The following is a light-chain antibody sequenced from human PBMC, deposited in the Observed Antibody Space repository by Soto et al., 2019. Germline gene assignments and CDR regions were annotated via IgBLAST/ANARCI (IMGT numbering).Light chain of an antibody. CDR1: RSNIGGNY. Sequence: QSVLTQPPSASGTPGQRVTISCSGSRSNIGGNYVYWYQQLPGTAPKLLIYRSYQRPSGVPDRLCASKSGTSASLAISGLRSEGEADYYCTSWDDSLGWVFGGGAKLTVL. CDR2: RSY. V-gene: IGLV1-47*01. J-gene: IGLJ3*02. CDR3: TSWDDSLGWV.